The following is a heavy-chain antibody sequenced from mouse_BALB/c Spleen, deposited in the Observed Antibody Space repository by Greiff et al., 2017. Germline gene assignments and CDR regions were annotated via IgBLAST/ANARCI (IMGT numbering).Heavy chain of an antibody. V-gene: IGHV2-9*02. CDR2: IWAGGST. J-gene: IGHJ1*01. CDR3: ARGGNYRWYFDV. D-gene: IGHD2-1*01. Sequence: VKVVESGPGLVAPSQSLSITCTVSGFSLTSYGVHWVRQPPGKGLEWLGVIWAGGSTNYNSALMSRLSISKDNSKSQVFLKMNSLQTDDTAMYYCARGGNYRWYFDVWGAGTTVTVSS. CDR1: GFSLTSYG.